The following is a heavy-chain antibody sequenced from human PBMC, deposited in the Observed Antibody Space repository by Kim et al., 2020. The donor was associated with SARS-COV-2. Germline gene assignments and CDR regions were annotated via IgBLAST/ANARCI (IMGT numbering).Heavy chain of an antibody. V-gene: IGHV3-30*03. CDR3: VPAPYGSWVDH. CDR2: ISYDGSNK. CDR1: GFTFSSYG. Sequence: GGSLRLSCAASGFTFSSYGLHWVRQAPGKGLEWVAVISYDGSNKYYADSVKGRFTISRDNSQNTLYLQMNSLRAEDTAMYYCVPAPYGSWVDHWGQGTLVTVSS. J-gene: IGHJ4*02. D-gene: IGHD2-2*01.